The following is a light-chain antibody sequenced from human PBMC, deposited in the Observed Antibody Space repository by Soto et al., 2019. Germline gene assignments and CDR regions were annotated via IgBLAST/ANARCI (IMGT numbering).Light chain of an antibody. V-gene: IGKV1-5*03. CDR2: WAS. J-gene: IGKJ4*02. Sequence: DIQMTQSPSTLSGSVGDRVTITCRASQTISSLLAWYQQKPGQPPKLLIYWASTRESGVPDRFSGSGSGTDFTLTISSLEPEDFAVYYCQQRSNWPLTFGGGTKVDIK. CDR3: QQRSNWPLT. CDR1: QTISSL.